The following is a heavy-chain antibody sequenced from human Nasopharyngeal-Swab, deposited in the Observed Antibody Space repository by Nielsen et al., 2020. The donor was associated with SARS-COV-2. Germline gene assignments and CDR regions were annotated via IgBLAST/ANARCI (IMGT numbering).Heavy chain of an antibody. J-gene: IGHJ6*02. Sequence: SETLSLTCTVSGGSISSSSYYWGWIRQPPGKGLEWIGSIYYSGSTNYNPSLKSRVTISVDTSKNQFSLKLSSVTAADTAVYYCARSPTGPLGFYYYYGMDVWGQGTTVTVSS. D-gene: IGHD4-11*01. V-gene: IGHV4-39*07. CDR3: ARSPTGPLGFYYYYGMDV. CDR1: GGSISSSSYY. CDR2: IYYSGST.